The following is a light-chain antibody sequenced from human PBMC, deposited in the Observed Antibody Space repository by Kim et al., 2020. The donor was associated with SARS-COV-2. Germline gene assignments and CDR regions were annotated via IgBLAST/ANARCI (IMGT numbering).Light chain of an antibody. Sequence: EIVLTQSPGTLSLSPGERATLYCRAGQTVSSTYLAWYQQKPGQAPRLLIHDASIRATGTPDRFSGSGSGTDFTLTISRLEPEDFAVYYCQVYGGSPLFTFGPGTKVDIK. CDR1: QTVSSTY. CDR2: DAS. CDR3: QVYGGSPLFT. V-gene: IGKV3-20*01. J-gene: IGKJ3*01.